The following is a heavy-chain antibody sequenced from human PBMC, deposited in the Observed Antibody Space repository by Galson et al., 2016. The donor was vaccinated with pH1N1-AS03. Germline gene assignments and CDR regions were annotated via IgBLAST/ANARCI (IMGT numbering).Heavy chain of an antibody. V-gene: IGHV3-49*03. Sequence: SLRLSCAVSGSPFRDYAVTWFRQAPGKGLEWVGFIRRAGFGAANDYAASVKGRFTISRDDSKRTAYLQMNNLKTEDTGVYYCGLENMEFFLAYWGPGTLVTVSS. J-gene: IGHJ4*02. CDR2: IRRAGFGAAN. CDR3: GLENMEFFLAY. D-gene: IGHD3-3*01. CDR1: GSPFRDYA.